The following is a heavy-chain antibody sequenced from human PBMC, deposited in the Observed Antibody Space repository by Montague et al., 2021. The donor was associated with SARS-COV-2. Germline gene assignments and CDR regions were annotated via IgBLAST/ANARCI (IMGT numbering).Heavy chain of an antibody. CDR2: ISRSGDST. J-gene: IGHJ4*02. Sequence: SLRLSCAVSGFTFDDYGMSWVRQAPGKGLEWVSGISRSGDSTAYGDSVKGRFIISRDNAKNTLYLQMNSLRVEDTAFYLCSRGGGMIRGVVDFWGQGILVSVSS. CDR1: GFTFDDYG. CDR3: SRGGGMIRGVVDF. D-gene: IGHD3-10*01. V-gene: IGHV3-20*01.